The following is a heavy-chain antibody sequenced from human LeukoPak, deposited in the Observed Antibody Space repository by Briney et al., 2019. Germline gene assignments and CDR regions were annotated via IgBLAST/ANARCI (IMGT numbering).Heavy chain of an antibody. J-gene: IGHJ5*02. CDR3: ARGWIVVVPAVRRGWFDP. Sequence: SETLSLTCAVSGGSFSGYYWSWIRQPPGKGLEWIGEINHSGSTNYNPSLKSRVTISVDTSKNQFSLKLSSVTAADTAVYYCARGWIVVVPAVRRGWFDPWGQGTLVTVSS. V-gene: IGHV4-34*01. D-gene: IGHD2-2*01. CDR1: GGSFSGYY. CDR2: INHSGST.